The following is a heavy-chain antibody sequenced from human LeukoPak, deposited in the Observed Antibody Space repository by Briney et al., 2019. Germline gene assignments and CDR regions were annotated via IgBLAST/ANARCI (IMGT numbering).Heavy chain of an antibody. D-gene: IGHD3-22*01. J-gene: IGHJ4*02. Sequence: GGSLRLSCAASGFTISNFWMSWVRQPPGKGLEWVANIKQDGSEKYYVDSVKGRFTISRDNAKNSLYLQMNSLGADDTAMYYCARTYSHDGSRDRHFDYWGQGTLVTVSS. CDR2: IKQDGSEK. CDR1: GFTISNFW. CDR3: ARTYSHDGSRDRHFDY. V-gene: IGHV3-7*01.